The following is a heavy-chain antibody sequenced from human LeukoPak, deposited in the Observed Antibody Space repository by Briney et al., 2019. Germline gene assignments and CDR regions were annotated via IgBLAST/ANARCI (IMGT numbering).Heavy chain of an antibody. J-gene: IGHJ6*04. CDR1: VCTFSSYA. Sequence: GASVKVSCKASVCTFSSYAISWVRQAPGQGLEWMGRIIPILGIANYAQKFQGRVTITADKSTSTAYMELSSLRSEDTAVYYCARGLALGYCSGGSCYAYDVWGKGTTVTVSS. V-gene: IGHV1-69*04. D-gene: IGHD2-15*01. CDR2: IIPILGIA. CDR3: ARGLALGYCSGGSCYAYDV.